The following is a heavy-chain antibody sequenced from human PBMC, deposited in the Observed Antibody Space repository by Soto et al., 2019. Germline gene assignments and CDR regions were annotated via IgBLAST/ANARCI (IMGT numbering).Heavy chain of an antibody. CDR2: IIPILGIA. CDR1: GGTFSSYT. Sequence: SVKVSCKASGGTFSSYTISWVRQAPGQGLEWMGRIIPILGIANYAQKFQGRVTITADKSTSTAYMELSSLRSEDTAVYYCAREKDLPAAISSWFDPWGQGTLVTVSS. V-gene: IGHV1-69*04. D-gene: IGHD2-2*01. CDR3: AREKDLPAAISSWFDP. J-gene: IGHJ5*02.